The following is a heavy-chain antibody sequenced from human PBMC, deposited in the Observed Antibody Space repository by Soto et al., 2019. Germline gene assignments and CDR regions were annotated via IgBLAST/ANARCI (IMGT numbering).Heavy chain of an antibody. V-gene: IGHV3-74*01. CDR2: ISGDASST. Sequence: EVKVVESGGGLAQPGGSLRLSCAASGFTFSDNWMHWVRQPPGKGPVWVSRISGDASSTSYADSVKGRFTISRDSAKNTVYLQMDSLRVEDTAVYYCTRGGTRTTYWGLFDSWGQGTLVTVSS. J-gene: IGHJ4*02. D-gene: IGHD7-27*01. CDR3: TRGGTRTTYWGLFDS. CDR1: GFTFSDNW.